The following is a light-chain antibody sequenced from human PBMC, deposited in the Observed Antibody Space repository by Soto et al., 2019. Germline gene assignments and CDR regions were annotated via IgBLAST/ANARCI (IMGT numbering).Light chain of an antibody. CDR2: DAS. CDR3: QEYNSWRGEWT. Sequence: DIQMTQSPSSVSASVGDRVTITCRASQSINIWLAWYQQKAGKAPKLLIYDASTLESGVPSRFSGSGSRTEFTLTISSLQPDDFATYYCQEYNSWRGEWTFGQGTKVDIK. J-gene: IGKJ1*01. CDR1: QSINIW. V-gene: IGKV1-5*01.